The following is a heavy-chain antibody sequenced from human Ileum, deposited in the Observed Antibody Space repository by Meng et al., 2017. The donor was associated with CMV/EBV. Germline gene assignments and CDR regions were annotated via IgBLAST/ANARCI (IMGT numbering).Heavy chain of an antibody. D-gene: IGHD2-15*01. V-gene: IGHV1-18*01. CDR2: ISAYNGNT. CDR1: GYTFTSKD. J-gene: IGHJ5*02. CDR3: ARSGGYCSGGSCPDA. Sequence: QRVQSGAGGKKPGASCKVSGKASGYTFTSKDISWVRQAPGQGLEWLGWISAYNGNTNYAQKLQGRVTMTTDTSTTTAYMELRSLRSDDTAVYYCARSGGYCSGGSCPDAWGQGTLVTVSS.